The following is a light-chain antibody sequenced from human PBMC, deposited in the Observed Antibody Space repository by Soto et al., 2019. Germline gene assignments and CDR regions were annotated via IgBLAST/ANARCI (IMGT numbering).Light chain of an antibody. CDR1: QGISSF. V-gene: IGKV1-9*01. J-gene: IGKJ5*01. CDR2: AAS. CDR3: QQLNSYPIT. Sequence: IRLTQSPSSLSASLGDSVTITCAASQGISSFLAWYQQRTGKAPKLLIYAASTLQSGVPSRFSGSGYGTDFNLTISSLQTEDFATYFCQQLNSYPITFGQGTRLEIK.